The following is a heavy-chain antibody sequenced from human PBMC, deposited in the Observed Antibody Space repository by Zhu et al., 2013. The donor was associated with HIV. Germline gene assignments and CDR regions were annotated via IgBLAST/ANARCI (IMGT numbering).Heavy chain of an antibody. CDR2: VSPKNGDT. V-gene: IGHV1-18*01. J-gene: IGHJ6*03. Sequence: CKASGYTFTRFGISWVRQAPGQGLEWMGWVSPKNGDTNYVQTFRDRISVTRDTSINTVYMELRSLTSDDTAVYYCARDPSTRYYTDIWGKGTTVIVSS. CDR1: GYTFTRFG. CDR3: ARDPSTRYYTDI.